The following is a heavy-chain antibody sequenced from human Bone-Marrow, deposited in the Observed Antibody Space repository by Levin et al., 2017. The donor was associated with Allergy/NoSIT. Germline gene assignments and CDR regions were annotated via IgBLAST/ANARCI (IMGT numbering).Heavy chain of an antibody. CDR1: GGSISSYY. J-gene: IGHJ5*02. D-gene: IGHD2-2*01. Sequence: ESLKISCPVSGGSISSYYWSWIRQSPGKRPEWIGYIHYTGYTNYSPSLKSRVTISLDTSKNQFSLKLTSVTAADTAVYSCARSAHVTVIPAAIFAFDPWGQGILVTVSS. V-gene: IGHV4-59*08. CDR3: ARSAHVTVIPAAIFAFDP. CDR2: IHYTGYT.